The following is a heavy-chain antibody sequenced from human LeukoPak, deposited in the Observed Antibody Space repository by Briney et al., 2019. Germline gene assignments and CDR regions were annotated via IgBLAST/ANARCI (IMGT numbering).Heavy chain of an antibody. V-gene: IGHV4-38-2*02. CDR1: GYSISSGYY. Sequence: PSETLFLTCTVSGYSISSGYYWSWIRQPPGKGLEWIGEINHSGSTNYNPSLKSRVTISVDTSKNQFSLKLSSVTAADTAVYYCARRPRRGYSKLSWAFDIWDQGTMVTVSS. J-gene: IGHJ3*02. CDR2: INHSGST. D-gene: IGHD6-13*01. CDR3: ARRPRRGYSKLSWAFDI.